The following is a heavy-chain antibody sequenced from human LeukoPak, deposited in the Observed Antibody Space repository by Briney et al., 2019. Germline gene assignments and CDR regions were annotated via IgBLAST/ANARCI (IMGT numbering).Heavy chain of an antibody. V-gene: IGHV3-23*01. Sequence: GGSLRLSCAAFGFTFSSYAMSWVRQAPGKGLEWVSANSGSGGSTYYADSVKGRFTISRDNSKNTLYLQMNSLRAEDTAVYYCAKDGVVVPAAIPLSLYGMDVWGQGTTVTVSS. J-gene: IGHJ6*02. CDR1: GFTFSSYA. D-gene: IGHD2-2*02. CDR3: AKDGVVVPAAIPLSLYGMDV. CDR2: NSGSGGST.